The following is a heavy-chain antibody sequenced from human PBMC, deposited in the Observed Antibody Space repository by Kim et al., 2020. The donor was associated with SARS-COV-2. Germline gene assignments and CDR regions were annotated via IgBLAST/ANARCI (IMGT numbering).Heavy chain of an antibody. Sequence: GGSLRLSCAASGFTFSSYGMHWVRQAPGKGLEWVAVIWYDGSNKYYADSVKGRFTISRDNSKNTLYLQMNSLRAEDTAVYYCAREELGELSLYLYGMDVWGQGTTVTVSS. V-gene: IGHV3-33*01. CDR1: GFTFSSYG. CDR2: IWYDGSNK. CDR3: AREELGELSLYLYGMDV. D-gene: IGHD3-16*02. J-gene: IGHJ6*02.